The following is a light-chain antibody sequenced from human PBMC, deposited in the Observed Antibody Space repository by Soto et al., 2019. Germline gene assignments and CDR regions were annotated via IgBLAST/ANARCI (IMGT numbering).Light chain of an antibody. Sequence: DIQMTQSPSTLSGSVGDRVTITCRASQTISSWLAWYQQKPGKAPKLLIYKASTLKSGVPSRFSGSGSGTDFTFTISSLQPEDIATYYCQQYHNLPITFGQGTRLEIK. CDR1: QTISSW. J-gene: IGKJ5*01. CDR2: KAS. CDR3: QQYHNLPIT. V-gene: IGKV1-5*03.